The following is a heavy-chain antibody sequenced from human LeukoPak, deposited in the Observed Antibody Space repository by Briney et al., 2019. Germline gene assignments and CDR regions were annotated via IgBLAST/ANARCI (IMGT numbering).Heavy chain of an antibody. CDR1: GGSFSGYY. J-gene: IGHJ6*02. Sequence: PSETLSLTCAVYGGSFSGYYWSWIRQPPGKGLERIGEINHSGSTNYNPSLKSRVTISVDTSKNQFSLKLSSVTAADTAVYYCARGSSVGGYYYYYGMDVWGQGTTVTVSS. D-gene: IGHD4-23*01. V-gene: IGHV4-34*01. CDR3: ARGSSVGGYYYYYGMDV. CDR2: INHSGST.